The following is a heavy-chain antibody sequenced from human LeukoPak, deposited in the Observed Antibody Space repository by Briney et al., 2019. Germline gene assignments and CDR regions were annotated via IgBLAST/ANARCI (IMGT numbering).Heavy chain of an antibody. V-gene: IGHV3-33*01. Sequence: GGSLRLSCAASGFTFSSYGMHWVRQAPGKGLEWVTVIWSDGSNKYYADSVKGRFTISRDNSKNTLYLQMNSLRAEDTAVYYCVRGYYADSGHHFEYWGQGTLVTVSS. J-gene: IGHJ4*02. CDR1: GFTFSSYG. D-gene: IGHD3-22*01. CDR3: VRGYYADSGHHFEY. CDR2: IWSDGSNK.